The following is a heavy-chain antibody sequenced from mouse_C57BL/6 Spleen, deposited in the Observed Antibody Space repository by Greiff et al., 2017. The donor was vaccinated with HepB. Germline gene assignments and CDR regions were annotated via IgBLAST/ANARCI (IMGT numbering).Heavy chain of an antibody. CDR2: INPGSGGT. Sequence: QVQLKESGAELVRPGTSVKVSCKASGYAFTNYLIEWVKQRPGQGLEWIGVINPGSGGTNYNEKFKGKATLTADKSSSTAYMQLSSLTSEDSAVYFCARWGGYGLDYWGQGTTLTVSS. CDR3: ARWGGYGLDY. CDR1: GYAFTNYL. V-gene: IGHV1-54*01. D-gene: IGHD1-2*01. J-gene: IGHJ2*01.